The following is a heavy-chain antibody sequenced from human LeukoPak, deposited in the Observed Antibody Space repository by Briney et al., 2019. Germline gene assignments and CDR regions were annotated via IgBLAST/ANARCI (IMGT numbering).Heavy chain of an antibody. J-gene: IGHJ4*02. CDR3: ARMTYYYGSGSYSRAPYDY. V-gene: IGHV2-70*11. Sequence: SGPTLVNPTQTLTLTCTFSGFSLSTSGMCVSWIRQPPGKALEWLARIDWDDDKYYSTSLKTRLTISKDTSKNQVVLTMTNMDPVDTATYYCARMTYYYGSGSYSRAPYDYWGQGTWSPSPQ. CDR2: IDWDDDK. CDR1: GFSLSTSGMC. D-gene: IGHD3-10*01.